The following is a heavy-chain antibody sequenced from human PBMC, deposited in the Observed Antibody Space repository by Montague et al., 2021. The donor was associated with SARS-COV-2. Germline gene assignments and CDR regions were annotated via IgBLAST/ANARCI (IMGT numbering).Heavy chain of an antibody. CDR3: AKGPRHDVASGLDH. CDR1: GFPFDEHA. J-gene: IGHJ4*02. V-gene: IGHV3-9*01. D-gene: IGHD6-13*01. Sequence: SLRLSCAASGFPFDEHAMFWVRQAPGKGLEWVSGIGWNSGSLGYADSLKGRFTVSRDNAKNSLYLQMNSLRPDDTALYYCAKGPRHDVASGLDHWGQGTLATVSS. CDR2: IGWNSGSL.